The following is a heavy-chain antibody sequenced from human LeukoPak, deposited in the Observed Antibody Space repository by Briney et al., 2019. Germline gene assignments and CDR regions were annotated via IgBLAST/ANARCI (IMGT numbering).Heavy chain of an antibody. J-gene: IGHJ5*02. V-gene: IGHV4-39*01. CDR3: ARWYYDFWSGSSWFDP. CDR2: IYYSGST. D-gene: IGHD3-3*01. CDR1: GGSISSSSYY. Sequence: PSETLSLTCTVSGGSISSSSYYWGWIRQPPGKGLEWIGSIYYSGSTYYNPSLKSRVTISVDTSKNQFSLKLSSVTAAATAVYYCARWYYDFWSGSSWFDPWGQGTLVTVSS.